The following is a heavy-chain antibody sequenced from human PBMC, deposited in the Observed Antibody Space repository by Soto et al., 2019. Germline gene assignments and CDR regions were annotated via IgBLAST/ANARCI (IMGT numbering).Heavy chain of an antibody. V-gene: IGHV4-39*01. Sequence: QLQLQLSGPGLVKPSETLSLTCNVPGASICSNNYWGGSRHPPGKGLEWIGSIIYGGNIMYNPSHQRRLTLFVYTSTNQFSLKLSSVTAADTAVYYCVRHAQWIIRAYWGQGSLVTVSS. CDR3: VRHAQWIIRAY. CDR1: GASICSNNY. CDR2: IIYGGNI. J-gene: IGHJ4*02. D-gene: IGHD5-12*01.